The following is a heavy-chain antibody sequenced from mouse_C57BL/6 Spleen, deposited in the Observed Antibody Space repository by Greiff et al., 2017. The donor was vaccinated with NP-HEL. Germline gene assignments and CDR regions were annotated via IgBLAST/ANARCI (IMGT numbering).Heavy chain of an antibody. V-gene: IGHV1-81*01. CDR2: IYPRSGNT. CDR3: ARYDTTAYFDY. D-gene: IGHD1-2*01. CDR1: GYTFTSYG. Sequence: VKLVESGAELARPGASVKLSCKASGYTFTSYGISWVKQRTGQGLEWIGEIYPRSGNTYYNEKFKGKATLTADKSSSTAYMELRSLTSEDSAVYFCARYDTTAYFDYWGQGTTLTVSS. J-gene: IGHJ2*01.